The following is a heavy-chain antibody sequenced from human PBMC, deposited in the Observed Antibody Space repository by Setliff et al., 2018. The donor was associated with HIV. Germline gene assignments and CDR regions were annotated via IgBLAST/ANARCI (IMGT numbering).Heavy chain of an antibody. CDR3: ARDPNTGRYYLDF. D-gene: IGHD1-26*01. CDR1: GGSISRGSYY. J-gene: IGHJ4*02. Sequence: ASETLSLTCTVSGGSISRGSYYWSWIRQPAGKGLEWIGRIYTSGSTNYNPSLKSRVTISVDTSKNQFSLKLSSVTAADTAVYYCARDPNTGRYYLDFWGPGALVTVSS. V-gene: IGHV4-61*02. CDR2: IYTSGST.